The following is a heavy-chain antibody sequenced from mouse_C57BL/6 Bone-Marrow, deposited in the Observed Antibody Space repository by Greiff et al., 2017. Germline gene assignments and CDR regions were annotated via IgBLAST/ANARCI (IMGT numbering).Heavy chain of an antibody. D-gene: IGHD2-1*01. CDR3: ARYGKHAMDY. CDR2: IYPGSGST. J-gene: IGHJ4*01. V-gene: IGHV1-55*01. CDR1: GYTFTSYW. Sequence: QVQLQQSGAELVKPGASVKMSCKASGYTFTSYWITWVKKRPGQGLEWIGDIYPGSGSTNYNEKFKSKATLTVDTSSSTAYMQLSSLTSEDSAVYYCARYGKHAMDYWGQGTSVTVSS.